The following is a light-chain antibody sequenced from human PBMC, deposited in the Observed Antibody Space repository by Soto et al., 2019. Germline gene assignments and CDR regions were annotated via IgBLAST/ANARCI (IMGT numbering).Light chain of an antibody. CDR1: SSDVGAYNF. CDR2: EVN. J-gene: IGLJ2*01. Sequence: QSALTQPASVSGSPGQSITISCTGTSSDVGAYNFVSWYQQHPGKAPKLLIFEVNKRPSGVPDRFSASKSGITASLTVSGLQPEDEAAYFCSSYTGTDNSVIFGGGTKLTVL. V-gene: IGLV2-8*01. CDR3: SSYTGTDNSVI.